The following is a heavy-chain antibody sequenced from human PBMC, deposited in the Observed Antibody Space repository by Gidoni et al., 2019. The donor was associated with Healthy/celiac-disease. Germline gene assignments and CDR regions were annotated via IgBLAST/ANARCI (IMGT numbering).Heavy chain of an antibody. CDR2: IIPIFGTT. J-gene: IGHJ4*02. Sequence: QVQLVQSGAEVKKPGSSVKVSCKASGGTFSTYAISWVRQAPGQGLEWMGGIIPIFGTTNYAQKFQGRVTITADESTSTAYMELSSLKSDDTAVYYCATVSPRIGGFDYWGQGTLVTVSS. CDR3: ATVSPRIGGFDY. CDR1: GGTFSTYA. D-gene: IGHD2-15*01. V-gene: IGHV1-69*01.